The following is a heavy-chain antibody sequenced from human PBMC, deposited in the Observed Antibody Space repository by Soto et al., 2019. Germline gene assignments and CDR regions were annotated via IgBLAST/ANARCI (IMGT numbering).Heavy chain of an antibody. CDR1: GFSFSSYG. J-gene: IGHJ4*02. V-gene: IGHV3-30*03. D-gene: IGHD2-8*01. CDR3: AAGRWFMDY. CDR2: ISYDGSDK. Sequence: VQLVESGGGVVQPGRSLRLSCAVSGFSFSSYGMHWVRQAPGKGLEWVAVISYDGSDKYYADSVKGRFTISRDNSKNTLYLQVNSLTTEDTAVYYCAAGRWFMDYWGQGTLVTVSS.